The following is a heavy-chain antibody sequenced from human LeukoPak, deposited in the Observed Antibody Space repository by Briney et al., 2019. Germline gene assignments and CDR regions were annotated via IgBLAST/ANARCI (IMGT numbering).Heavy chain of an antibody. CDR2: IWYDGSNK. CDR1: GFTFSSYG. V-gene: IGHV3-33*01. J-gene: IGHJ4*02. CDR3: ARELRHYDFWSGSDY. D-gene: IGHD3-3*01. Sequence: GGSLRLSRAASGFTFSSYGMHWVRQAPGKGLEWVAVIWYDGSNKYYADSVKGRFTISRDNSKNTLYLQMNSLRAEDTAVYYCARELRHYDFWSGSDYWGQGTLVTVSS.